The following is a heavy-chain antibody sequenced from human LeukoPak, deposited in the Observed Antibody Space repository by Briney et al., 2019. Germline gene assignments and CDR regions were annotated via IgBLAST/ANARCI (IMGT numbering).Heavy chain of an antibody. J-gene: IGHJ2*01. V-gene: IGHV4-30-2*01. D-gene: IGHD7-27*01. CDR1: GGSISSVGYC. CDR3: ARRLLGIGDWYFDL. CDR2: IYHSGST. Sequence: SDTLSLMRAVSGGSISSVGYCSSWIRQPPGKGLEWIGYIYHSGSTYYKPSLKSRVTISVDRSKNQFSLKLSSVTAADTAVYYCARRLLGIGDWYFDLWGRGTLVTVSS.